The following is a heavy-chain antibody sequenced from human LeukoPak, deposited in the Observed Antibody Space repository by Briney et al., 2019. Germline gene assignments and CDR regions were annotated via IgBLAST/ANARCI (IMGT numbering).Heavy chain of an antibody. J-gene: IGHJ4*02. D-gene: IGHD4-17*01. CDR2: ISSGSSAI. CDR1: GFTFTTYS. Sequence: GGSLRLSCAASGFTFTTYSMTWVRQAPGKGLEWVPIISSGSSAIFSADALKGRVTISRDDAKNLLYLDMNSLRAEDTAVYYCARGHTAVTRHFDFWGQGTLVTVSS. CDR3: ARGHTAVTRHFDF. V-gene: IGHV3-21*01.